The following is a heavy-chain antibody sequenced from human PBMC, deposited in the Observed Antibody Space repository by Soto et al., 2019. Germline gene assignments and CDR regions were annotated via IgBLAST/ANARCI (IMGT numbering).Heavy chain of an antibody. D-gene: IGHD6-19*01. CDR1: GYTLTELS. J-gene: IGHJ4*02. Sequence: ASVKVSCKVSGYTLTELSMHWVRQAPGKGLEWMGGFDPEDGETNYAQKFQGRVTMTEDTSTDTAYMELSSLRSEDTAVYYCATREGGIAVYDYWGQGTLVTVSS. CDR3: ATREGGIAVYDY. CDR2: FDPEDGET. V-gene: IGHV1-24*01.